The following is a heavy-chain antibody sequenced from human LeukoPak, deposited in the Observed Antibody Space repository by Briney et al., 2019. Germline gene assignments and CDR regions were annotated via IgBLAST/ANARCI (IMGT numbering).Heavy chain of an antibody. D-gene: IGHD6-13*01. V-gene: IGHV3-11*01. CDR3: AKGERQQPHKFDY. CDR1: GFTFSDYY. CDR2: ISSSGSTI. J-gene: IGHJ4*02. Sequence: PGGSLRLSCAASGFTFSDYYMSWIRQAPGKGLEWVSYISSSGSTIYYADSVKGRFTISRDNSKNTLYLQMNSLRAEDTAVYYCAKGERQQPHKFDYWGQGTLVTVSS.